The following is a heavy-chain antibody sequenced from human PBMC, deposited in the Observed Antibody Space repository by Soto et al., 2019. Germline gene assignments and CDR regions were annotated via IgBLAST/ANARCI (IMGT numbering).Heavy chain of an antibody. CDR3: ARGGSGYTWFNEF. Sequence: QVQLVQSGAEVKKPGSSVKVSCKASGGTFSNTAFIWVRQAPGQGLEWMGGIIPVFQTAYYTQRFQGRVTITADESTNTAYMELSSLRSEDTAIYYCARGGSGYTWFNEFWGQGTLVTVSS. J-gene: IGHJ4*02. V-gene: IGHV1-69*01. CDR2: IIPVFQTA. CDR1: GGTFSNTA. D-gene: IGHD3-22*01.